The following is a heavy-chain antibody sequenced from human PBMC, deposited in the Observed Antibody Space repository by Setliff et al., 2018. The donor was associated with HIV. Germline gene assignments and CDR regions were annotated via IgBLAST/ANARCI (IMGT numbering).Heavy chain of an antibody. V-gene: IGHV1-2*02. J-gene: IGHJ4*02. CDR2: IAPNSGGT. CDR1: GYTLTDFY. Sequence: GASVKVSCKASGYTLTDFYIHWVRQAPGQGLEWMGWIAPNSGGTGYAENFQGRVTMTRDTSVNTAYMELSRLTSDDTAVYYCAGVIPQFSDWQKDYFLYWGQGTLVTVSS. D-gene: IGHD3-10*01. CDR3: AGVIPQFSDWQKDYFLY.